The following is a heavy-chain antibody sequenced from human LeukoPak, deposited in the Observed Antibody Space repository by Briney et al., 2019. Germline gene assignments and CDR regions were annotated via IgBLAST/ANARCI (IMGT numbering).Heavy chain of an antibody. Sequence: PGGSLRLSCAASGFTFSSYSMNWVRQAPGKGLEWVSSISSSGSTIYYADSVKGRFAISRDNAKNSLYLQMNSLRAEDTAVYYCARDRRMATITGWFDPWGQGTLVTVSS. D-gene: IGHD5-24*01. V-gene: IGHV3-21*04. CDR3: ARDRRMATITGWFDP. CDR1: GFTFSSYS. J-gene: IGHJ5*02. CDR2: ISSSGSTI.